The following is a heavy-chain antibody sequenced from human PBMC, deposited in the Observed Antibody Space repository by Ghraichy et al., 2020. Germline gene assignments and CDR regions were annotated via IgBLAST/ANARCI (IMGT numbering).Heavy chain of an antibody. CDR1: GGSISSSSYY. J-gene: IGHJ3*02. V-gene: IGHV4-39*01. D-gene: IGHD1-26*01. CDR3: ARHPWDPVSYSADRNDAFDI. Sequence: SETLSLTCTVSGGSISSSSYYWGWIRQPPGKGLEWIGSIYYSGSTYYNPSLKSRVTISVDTSKNQFSLKLSSVTAADTAVYYCARHPWDPVSYSADRNDAFDIWGQGTMVTVSS. CDR2: IYYSGST.